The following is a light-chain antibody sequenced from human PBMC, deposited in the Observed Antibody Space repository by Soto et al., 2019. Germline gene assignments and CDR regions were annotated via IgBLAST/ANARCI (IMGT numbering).Light chain of an antibody. CDR3: ATWDDSLKGFYV. CDR2: RNN. V-gene: IGLV1-47*01. CDR1: TSNIGSNY. Sequence: QPVLTQPPSASGTPGQGVTISCSGSTSNIGSNYVYWYQQLPGTAPKLLIYRNNQRPSGVPDRFSGSKSGTSASRAISGLRSDDEADYFGATWDDSLKGFYVFGTGTKLNV. J-gene: IGLJ1*01.